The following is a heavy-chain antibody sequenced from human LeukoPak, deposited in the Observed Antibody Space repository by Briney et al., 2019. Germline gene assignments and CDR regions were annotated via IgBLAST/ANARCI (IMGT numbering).Heavy chain of an antibody. CDR2: ISYDGSNK. CDR3: ARDLQQLVREPPQY. V-gene: IGHV3-30-3*01. J-gene: IGHJ4*02. CDR1: GFTFSSYA. Sequence: GGSLRLSCAASGFTFSSYAMHWVRQAPGKGLEWVAVISYDGSNKYYADSVKGRFTISRDNSKNTLYLQMNSLRAEDTAVYYCARDLQQLVREPPQYWGQGTLVTVSS. D-gene: IGHD6-13*01.